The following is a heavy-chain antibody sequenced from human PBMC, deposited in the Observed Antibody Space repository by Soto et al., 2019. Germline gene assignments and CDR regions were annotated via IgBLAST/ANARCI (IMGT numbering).Heavy chain of an antibody. CDR1: GGTFSSYA. CDR3: ASRYCSSTSCYYYYYYGMDV. J-gene: IGHJ6*02. Sequence: ASVKVSCKASGGTFSSYAISWVRQAPGQGLEWMGGIIPIFGTANYAQKFQGRVTITADESTSTAYMELSSLRSEDTAVYYCASRYCSSTSCYYYYYYGMDVWGQGTTVTVSS. D-gene: IGHD2-2*01. CDR2: IIPIFGTA. V-gene: IGHV1-69*13.